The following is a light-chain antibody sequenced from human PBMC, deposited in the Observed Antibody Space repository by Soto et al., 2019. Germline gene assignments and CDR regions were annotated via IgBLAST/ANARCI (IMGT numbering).Light chain of an antibody. CDR2: GAS. J-gene: IGKJ1*01. Sequence: DIQMTQSPSSLSASVGDRVTITCRASQTISHYLNWYQQKPGKAPKLLIYGASSLQCGVPSRFSGSGSGTDFTLSISSLQPEDFATYYCEQSYSTRWTFGQGTKVEIK. V-gene: IGKV1-39*01. CDR3: EQSYSTRWT. CDR1: QTISHY.